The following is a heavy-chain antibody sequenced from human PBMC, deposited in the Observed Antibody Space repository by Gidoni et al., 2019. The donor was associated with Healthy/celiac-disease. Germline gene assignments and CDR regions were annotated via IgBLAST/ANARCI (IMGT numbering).Heavy chain of an antibody. J-gene: IGHJ4*02. CDR2: IADDGRNK. V-gene: IGHV3-30*04. D-gene: IGHD2-2*01. CDR1: GFPFSSYA. Sequence: QVQLVESGGGVVQPGRSLRLSCAASGFPFSSYAMHWVRQAPGQGLEWGEVIADDGRNKYYADSGKGRFTISRDNSKNTLYLQMNSLRAEDTAVYYCAGGGGCSSTSCYAAMKYWGQGTLVTVSS. CDR3: AGGGGCSSTSCYAAMKY.